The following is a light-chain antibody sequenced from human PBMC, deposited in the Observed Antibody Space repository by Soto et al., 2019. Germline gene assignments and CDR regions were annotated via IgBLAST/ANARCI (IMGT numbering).Light chain of an antibody. CDR2: GAS. Sequence: EIVMTQSPATLSVSPGERATLFCRASQSVRSNFLAWYQQKPGQAPSLLVYGASSRATGIPARFSGSGSGTDFTATFISLQSELFAYYYCQQRSAWPLTFGGGTKVEIK. J-gene: IGKJ4*01. CDR1: QSVRSN. CDR3: QQRSAWPLT. V-gene: IGKV3-15*01.